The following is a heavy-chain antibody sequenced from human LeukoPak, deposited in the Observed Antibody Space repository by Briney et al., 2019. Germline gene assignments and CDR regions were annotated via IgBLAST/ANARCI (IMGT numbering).Heavy chain of an antibody. CDR2: ISSSGSAI. Sequence: AGGSLRLSCAASGFTLSDYYMSWIRQAPGKGLEGVSYISSSGSAIYYADSVKGRFTISRDNAKNSLYLQMNSLRAEDTAVYYCASDTLEFNSWGQGTLVTVSS. CDR1: GFTLSDYY. V-gene: IGHV3-11*01. J-gene: IGHJ5*01. D-gene: IGHD1-1*01. CDR3: ASDTLEFNS.